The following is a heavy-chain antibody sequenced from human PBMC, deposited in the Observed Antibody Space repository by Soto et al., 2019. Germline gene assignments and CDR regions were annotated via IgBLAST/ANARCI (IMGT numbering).Heavy chain of an antibody. CDR1: GFSFSTYG. D-gene: IGHD3-22*01. J-gene: IGHJ4*02. CDR2: IWYDGSQK. Sequence: QVQLVESGGGVFQPGRSLRLSCAASGFSFSTYGMHWVGQAPGKGLEWVAVIWYDGSQKYYGDSVKGRFTISRDNSENMLYLQMNSLRVEDTAVYYCARDDDRSGPNLDYWGQGSLVTVSS. V-gene: IGHV3-33*01. CDR3: ARDDDRSGPNLDY.